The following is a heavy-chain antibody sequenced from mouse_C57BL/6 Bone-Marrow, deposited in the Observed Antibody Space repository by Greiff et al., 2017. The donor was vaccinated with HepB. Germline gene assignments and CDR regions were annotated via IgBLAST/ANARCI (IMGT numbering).Heavy chain of an antibody. V-gene: IGHV3-6*01. Sequence: EVQLVESGPGLVKPSQSLSLTCSVTGYSITSGYYWNWIRQFPGNKLEWMGYISYDGSNNYNPSLKNRISITRDTSKNQFFLKLNSVTTEDTATYYCARDTLYYYGSSYKYFDVWGTGTTVTVSS. D-gene: IGHD1-1*01. CDR3: ARDTLYYYGSSYKYFDV. CDR1: GYSITSGYY. CDR2: ISYDGSN. J-gene: IGHJ1*03.